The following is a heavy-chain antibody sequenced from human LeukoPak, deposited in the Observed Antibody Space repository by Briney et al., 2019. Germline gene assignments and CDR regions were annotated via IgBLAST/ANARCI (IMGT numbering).Heavy chain of an antibody. CDR2: ISGSGGST. V-gene: IGHV3-23*01. CDR3: AKDLARGRGVIGINYSYGMDV. CDR1: GFTFSSYA. J-gene: IGHJ6*02. D-gene: IGHD3-10*01. Sequence: GGSLRLSCAASGFTFSSYAMSWVRQAPGKGLEWVSAISGSGGSTYYADSVKGRFTISRDNAKNSLYLQMNSLRAEDTALYYCAKDLARGRGVIGINYSYGMDVWGQGTTVTVSS.